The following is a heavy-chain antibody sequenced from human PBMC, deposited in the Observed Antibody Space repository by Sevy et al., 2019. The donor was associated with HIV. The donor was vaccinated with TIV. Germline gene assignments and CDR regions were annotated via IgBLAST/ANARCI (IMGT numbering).Heavy chain of an antibody. Sequence: GGSLRLSCAASGFTFSDYYMGWVRQAPGKGLEWMANIKQEGSQKNYVDSVKGRFTISRDNAKNSLYLQMNRLRVDDTAVYYCARELWPGDYWGQGTLVTVSS. J-gene: IGHJ4*02. CDR2: IKQEGSQK. D-gene: IGHD2-21*01. CDR1: GFTFSDYY. CDR3: ARELWPGDY. V-gene: IGHV3-7*01.